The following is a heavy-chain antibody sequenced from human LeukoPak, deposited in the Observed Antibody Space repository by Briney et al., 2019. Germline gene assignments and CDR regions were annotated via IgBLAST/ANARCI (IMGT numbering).Heavy chain of an antibody. CDR3: AREVADDGSSWYFAGGGFYYYYYMDV. J-gene: IGHJ6*03. D-gene: IGHD6-13*01. CDR2: MYYSGST. CDR1: GGSISSSSYY. V-gene: IGHV4-39*07. Sequence: SETLSLTCTVSGGSISSSSYYWGWIRQPPGKGLEWIGIMYYSGSTYYNPSLKSRVTISVDTSKNQFSLKLTSVTAADTAVYYCAREVADDGSSWYFAGGGFYYYYYMDVWGKGTTVTVSS.